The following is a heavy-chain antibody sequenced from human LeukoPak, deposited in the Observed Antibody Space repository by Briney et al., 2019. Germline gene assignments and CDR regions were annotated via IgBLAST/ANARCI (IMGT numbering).Heavy chain of an antibody. V-gene: IGHV4-59*10. CDR2: IYTSGST. Sequence: SGTLSLTCAVYGGSFSAYYWSWIRQPAGKGLEWIGRIYTSGSTNYNPSLRSRVTISVDTSKNQFSLKLSSVTAADTAVYYCARGLTGPTVRYYYNYYMDVWGKGITVTISS. J-gene: IGHJ6*03. CDR3: ARGLTGPTVRYYYNYYMDV. D-gene: IGHD1-1*01. CDR1: GGSFSAYY.